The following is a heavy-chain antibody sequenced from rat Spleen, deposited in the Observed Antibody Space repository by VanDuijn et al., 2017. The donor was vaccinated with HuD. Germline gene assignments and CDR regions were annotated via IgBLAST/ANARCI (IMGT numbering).Heavy chain of an antibody. CDR1: GFTFNNYW. J-gene: IGHJ2*01. CDR3: TTRIHY. V-gene: IGHV5-31*01. Sequence: EVQLVESGGGLVQPGRSLKLSCVASGFTFNNYWMSWIRQAPGKGLEWVATISSDGGSTYYRDSVKGRFTISRDNAKSSLYLQMDSLRSEDTATYYCTTRIHYWGQGVMVTVSS. CDR2: ISSDGGST.